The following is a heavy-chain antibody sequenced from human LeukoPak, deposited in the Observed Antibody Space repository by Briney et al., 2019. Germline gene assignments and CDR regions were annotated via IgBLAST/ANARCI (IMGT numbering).Heavy chain of an antibody. CDR1: GGSISSSIYY. CDR2: IFYRGST. Sequence: SETLSLTCTVSGGSISSSIYYWGWIRQPPGKGLEWIGSIFYRGSTYYNPSLKSRVTMSADTSKNQFSLKLSSVTAADTAVYYCAPLYDSRGYFDYWGQGTLVTVSS. V-gene: IGHV4-39*01. D-gene: IGHD3-22*01. J-gene: IGHJ4*02. CDR3: APLYDSRGYFDY.